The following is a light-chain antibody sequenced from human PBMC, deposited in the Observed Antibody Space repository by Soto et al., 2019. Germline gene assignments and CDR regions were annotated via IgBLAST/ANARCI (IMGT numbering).Light chain of an antibody. CDR1: SIDVGLYDY. CDR3: SSYTSDSSYV. J-gene: IGLJ1*01. Sequence: QSVLTQPASVAGSPGQSITISCTGTSIDVGLYDYVSWYQQHPGKARQLMIYAVSNRPSGVSNRFSASKSGNTASLFISGLQAEDEADYYCSSYTSDSSYVFGSGTKVTVL. CDR2: AVS. V-gene: IGLV2-14*01.